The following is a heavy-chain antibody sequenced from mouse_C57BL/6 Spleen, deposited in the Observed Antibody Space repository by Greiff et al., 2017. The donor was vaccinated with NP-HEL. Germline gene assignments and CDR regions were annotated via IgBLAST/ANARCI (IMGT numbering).Heavy chain of an antibody. CDR2: IYPGDGDT. J-gene: IGHJ2*01. V-gene: IGHV1-82*01. Sequence: QVQLQQSGPELVKPGASVKISCKASGYAFSSSWMNWVKQRPGKGLEWIGRIYPGDGDTNYTGKFKGKATLTADKSSSTAYMQLSSLTSEDAAVDVCARNNCGSSYGFDYWGQGTTLTVSS. CDR3: ARNNCGSSYGFDY. D-gene: IGHD1-1*01. CDR1: GYAFSSSW.